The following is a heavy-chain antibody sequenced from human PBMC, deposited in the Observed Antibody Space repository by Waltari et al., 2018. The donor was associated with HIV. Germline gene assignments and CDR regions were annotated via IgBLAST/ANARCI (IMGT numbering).Heavy chain of an antibody. D-gene: IGHD6-19*01. Sequence: EVQLLESGGGLVQPGGSLRLSCAASGFTFSSYAMNWVRQAPGKVLVWVSGISGSGNTYYAESVKGRFTISRDNSNNRLHLQMNTPRAEDTAVYYCAKDRLSQSSGWYYFDYWGQGTLVTVSS. CDR2: ISGSGNT. CDR3: AKDRLSQSSGWYYFDY. J-gene: IGHJ4*02. V-gene: IGHV3-23*01. CDR1: GFTFSSYA.